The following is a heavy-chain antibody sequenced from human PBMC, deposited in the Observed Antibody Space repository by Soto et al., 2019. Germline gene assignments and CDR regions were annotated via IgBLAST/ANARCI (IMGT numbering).Heavy chain of an antibody. Sequence: SQTLSLTCAISGDSVSSNSAAWNWIRQSPSRGIEWLGRTYYRSKWYNDYAVSVKSPITIDPDTSKNQFSLQLNSGTPEDTAVYYCASETWGYSGSYWFDPWGQGTLVTVSS. CDR1: GDSVSSNSAA. CDR3: ASETWGYSGSYWFDP. D-gene: IGHD1-26*01. J-gene: IGHJ5*02. CDR2: TYYRSKWYN. V-gene: IGHV6-1*01.